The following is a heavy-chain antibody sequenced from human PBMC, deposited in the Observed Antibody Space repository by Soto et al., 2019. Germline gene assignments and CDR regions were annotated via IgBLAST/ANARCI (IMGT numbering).Heavy chain of an antibody. V-gene: IGHV3-30*18. J-gene: IGHJ5*02. D-gene: IGHD3-22*01. Sequence: GSLRLSCAASGFTFSSYGMHWVRQAPGKGLEWVAVISYDGSNKYYADSVKGRFTISRDNSKNTLYLQMNSLRAEDTALYYCAKGTLKIVPSCWFDPWGQGTLVTVSS. CDR2: ISYDGSNK. CDR1: GFTFSSYG. CDR3: AKGTLKIVPSCWFDP.